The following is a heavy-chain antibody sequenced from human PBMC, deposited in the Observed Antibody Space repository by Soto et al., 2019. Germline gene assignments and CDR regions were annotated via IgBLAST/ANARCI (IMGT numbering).Heavy chain of an antibody. V-gene: IGHV3-30*18. D-gene: IGHD5-18*01. J-gene: IGHJ4*02. CDR3: AKDQGSYGYGSGWPLDY. Sequence: QVQLVESGGGVVQPGRSLRLSCAASGFTFSSYGMHWVRQAPGKGLEWVAGISYDGSNKYYADSVKGRVTISRDNSKNALNLQMNSLRAEDTAVYYCAKDQGSYGYGSGWPLDYWGQGTLVTVSS. CDR2: ISYDGSNK. CDR1: GFTFSSYG.